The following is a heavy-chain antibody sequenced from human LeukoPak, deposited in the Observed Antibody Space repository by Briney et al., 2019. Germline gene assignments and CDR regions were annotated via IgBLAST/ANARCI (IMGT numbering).Heavy chain of an antibody. CDR2: IVVGSGNT. Sequence: GASVKVSCKASGFTFTSSAMQWVRQARGQRLEWIGWIVVGSGNTNYAQKFQETVTITRDMSTSTAYTELSSLRSEDTAVYYCAAVLMRTNYDRDDYWGQGTLVTVSS. D-gene: IGHD3-22*01. CDR1: GFTFTSSA. CDR3: AAVLMRTNYDRDDY. J-gene: IGHJ4*02. V-gene: IGHV1-58*02.